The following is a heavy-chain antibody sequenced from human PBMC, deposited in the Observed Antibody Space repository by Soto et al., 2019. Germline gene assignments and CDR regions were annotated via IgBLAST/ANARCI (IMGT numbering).Heavy chain of an antibody. CDR3: AKSPNFYCSSPNCYKYYFDH. J-gene: IGHJ4*02. D-gene: IGHD2-2*02. CDR2: ISYDGSEK. V-gene: IGHV3-30*18. CDR1: GFTFNTYG. Sequence: PGGSLRLSCAGSGFTFNTYGMHWVRQAPGKGLEWVAVISYDGSEKYYVDSVKGRFTISKDNSKNTLYLQMNSLRPEDTAVYYCAKSPNFYCSSPNCYKYYFDHWGQGTRVTVSS.